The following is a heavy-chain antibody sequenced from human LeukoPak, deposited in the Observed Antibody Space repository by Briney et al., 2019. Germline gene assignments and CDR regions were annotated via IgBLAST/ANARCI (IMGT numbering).Heavy chain of an antibody. J-gene: IGHJ4*02. CDR3: ARAGIFGVAAFDY. CDR1: GFTFSSYS. D-gene: IGHD3-3*01. V-gene: IGHV3-21*01. Sequence: GGSLRLSCAASGFTFSSYSMNWVRQAPGKGLEWVSSISSSSSYIYYADSVKGRFTISRDNAKNSLYLQMNSLRAEDTAVYYCARAGIFGVAAFDYWGQGTLVTVSS. CDR2: ISSSSSYI.